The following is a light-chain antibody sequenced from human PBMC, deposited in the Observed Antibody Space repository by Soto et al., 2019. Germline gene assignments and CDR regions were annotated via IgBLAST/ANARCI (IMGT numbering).Light chain of an antibody. Sequence: QSALTQPASVSGSPGQSITISCTRTSSDVGSYNLVSWYQQHPGKAPKLMIYEGSKRPSGVSNRFSGSKSGNTASLTISGLQAEDEADYYCCSFAGSRAVVFGGGTKVTVL. CDR1: SSDVGSYNL. V-gene: IGLV2-23*01. CDR2: EGS. J-gene: IGLJ2*01. CDR3: CSFAGSRAVV.